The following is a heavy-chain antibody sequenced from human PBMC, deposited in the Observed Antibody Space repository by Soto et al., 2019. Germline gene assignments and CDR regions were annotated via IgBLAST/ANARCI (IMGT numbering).Heavy chain of an antibody. CDR2: ISGSGGTT. D-gene: IGHD2-2*01. CDR3: AKHGDCSSTSCYFDY. CDR1: GFTFSIYA. Sequence: DVQLVESGGGLVQPGGSLRLSCAASGFTFSIYAMNWVRQAPGKGLEWVSIISGSGGTTYYADSVKGRFTISRDKSKNTLYLQMNSLRAEDTAVYYCAKHGDCSSTSCYFDYWAQGTLVTVSS. J-gene: IGHJ4*02. V-gene: IGHV3-23*04.